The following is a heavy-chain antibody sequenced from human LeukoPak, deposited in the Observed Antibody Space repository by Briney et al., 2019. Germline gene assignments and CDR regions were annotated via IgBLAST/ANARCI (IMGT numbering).Heavy chain of an antibody. CDR2: IYYSGST. Sequence: SQTLSLTCTVSGVSISSYYWSWIRQPPGRGLEWIGYIYYSGSTNYNPSLKSRVTISIDTSKNQFSLKLSSVTAADTAVYYCPRVVVVPGGNWFDPWGQGTLVTVSS. D-gene: IGHD2-2*01. CDR3: PRVVVVPGGNWFDP. J-gene: IGHJ5*02. V-gene: IGHV4-59*01. CDR1: GVSISSYY.